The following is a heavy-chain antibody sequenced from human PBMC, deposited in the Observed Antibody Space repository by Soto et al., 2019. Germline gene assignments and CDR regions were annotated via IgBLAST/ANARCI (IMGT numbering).Heavy chain of an antibody. J-gene: IGHJ4*02. V-gene: IGHV1-46*02. CDR2: IHPSGGGS. CDR3: ARGGHIAVVTARFEY. D-gene: IGHD2-21*02. CDR1: GYTXDTYY. Sequence: ASVKVXCKASGYTXDTYYLQWVRQAPGQGLEWMGIIHPSGGGSTYAQKFLGRVTMTRDTSTSTVFMELSSLRSADTAVYYCARGGHIAVVTARFEYWGQGTLVTVSS.